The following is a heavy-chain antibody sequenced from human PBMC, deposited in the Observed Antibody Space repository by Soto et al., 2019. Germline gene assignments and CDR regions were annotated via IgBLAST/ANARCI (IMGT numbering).Heavy chain of an antibody. CDR1: GGSIRSGGYY. V-gene: IGHV4-31*03. Sequence: PSETLSLTCTVSGGSIRSGGYYWSWIRQHPGKGLEWIGYIYYSGSTYYNPSLKSRVTISVDTSKNQFSLKLSSVTAADTAVYYCARVCLTMVRGVIHYYYGMDVWGQGTTVTVS. CDR2: IYYSGST. CDR3: ARVCLTMVRGVIHYYYGMDV. J-gene: IGHJ6*02. D-gene: IGHD3-10*01.